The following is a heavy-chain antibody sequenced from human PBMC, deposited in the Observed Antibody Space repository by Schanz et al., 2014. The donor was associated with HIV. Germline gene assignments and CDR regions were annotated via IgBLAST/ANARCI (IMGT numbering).Heavy chain of an antibody. CDR1: GSPLSGYS. Sequence: VQLVESGGRLVKPGESLTLSCITSGSPLSGYSINWVRQAPGKGLEWVSVMNAGGDTFYAASVKGRFTISRDNSKNTVYLQINSLSLDDTAIYYCARGLPGLDYWGQGVLVTVSS. CDR2: MNAGGDT. V-gene: IGHV3-66*01. J-gene: IGHJ4*02. D-gene: IGHD2-2*01. CDR3: ARGLPGLDY.